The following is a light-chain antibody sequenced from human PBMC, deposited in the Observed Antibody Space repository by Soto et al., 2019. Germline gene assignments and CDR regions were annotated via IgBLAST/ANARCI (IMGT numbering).Light chain of an antibody. CDR1: QDIRNE. J-gene: IGKJ4*01. Sequence: DIQMTQSPSSVSASVGDRVTITCRASQDIRNELAWYQHKPGKAPKRLIYVASTLQSGVPSRFSGSASGTEFTLTISSLQPEDFATYYCLQHHNDPPLTFGGGTKVEIK. V-gene: IGKV1-17*01. CDR2: VAS. CDR3: LQHHNDPPLT.